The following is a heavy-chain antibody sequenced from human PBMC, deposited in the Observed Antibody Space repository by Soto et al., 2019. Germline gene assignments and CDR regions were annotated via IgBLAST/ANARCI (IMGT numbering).Heavy chain of an antibody. CDR3: ASSSWQRYHYGMDV. Sequence: PSDTLSLTCTVSGGSLSSGGYYWSWIRQHPGKGLEWIGYIYYSESTYYNPSLKSRVTISVDTSKNQFSLKLSSVTAADTAVYYCASSSWQRYHYGMDVWAQGTTVNVSS. D-gene: IGHD6-13*01. CDR2: IYYSEST. J-gene: IGHJ6*02. V-gene: IGHV4-31*03. CDR1: GGSLSSGGYY.